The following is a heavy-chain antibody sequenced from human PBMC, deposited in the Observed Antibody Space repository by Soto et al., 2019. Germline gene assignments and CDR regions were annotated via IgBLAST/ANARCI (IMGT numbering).Heavy chain of an antibody. V-gene: IGHV3-30*18. Sequence: GGSLRLSCAASGFTFSSYGMHWVRQAPGKGLEWVAVISYDGSNKYYADSVKGRFTISRDNSKNTLYLQMNSLRAEDTAVYYCAKATITMVRSPMDVWGKGTTVTVS. CDR1: GFTFSSYG. J-gene: IGHJ6*03. D-gene: IGHD3-10*01. CDR2: ISYDGSNK. CDR3: AKATITMVRSPMDV.